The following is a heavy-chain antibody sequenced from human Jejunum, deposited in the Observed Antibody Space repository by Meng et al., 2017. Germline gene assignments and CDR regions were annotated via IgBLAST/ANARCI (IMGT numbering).Heavy chain of an antibody. CDR1: GDSISSSYW. Sequence: VQLQEAGPGLVKPWGPLSLTCAVSGDSISSSYWWSWVRQSPGKGLEWIGEIYHSGTTNYNPSLKSRVTLSVDKSKNQFSLNLSSVTAADTAVYFCARDFEALNGVWGQGTLVTVSS. CDR2: IYHSGTT. CDR3: ARDFEALNGV. D-gene: IGHD2-8*01. J-gene: IGHJ1*01. V-gene: IGHV4-4*02.